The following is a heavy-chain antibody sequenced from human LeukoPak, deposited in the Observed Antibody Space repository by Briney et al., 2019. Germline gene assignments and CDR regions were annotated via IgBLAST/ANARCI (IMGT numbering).Heavy chain of an antibody. V-gene: IGHV1-2*04. J-gene: IGHJ3*02. D-gene: IGHD4-17*01. CDR2: INPNSGGT. CDR1: GYTFTGYY. Sequence: GASVKVSCKASGYTFTGYYMHWVRQAPGQGLEWMGWINPNSGGTNYAQKFQGWVTMTRDTSVSTAYMEKGSLRSDDTAVYYCARQMGGNGYGDPRVYDIWGQGTMVTVSS. CDR3: ARQMGGNGYGDPRVYDI.